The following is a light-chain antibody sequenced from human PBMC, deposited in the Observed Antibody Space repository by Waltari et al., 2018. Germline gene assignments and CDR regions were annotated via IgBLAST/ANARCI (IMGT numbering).Light chain of an antibody. CDR3: SSCTSSSTRV. CDR1: SSDVGGCKY. V-gene: IGLV2-14*03. CDR2: DVS. Sequence: QSALTQPASVSGSPGQSITISCTGTSSDVGGCKYVSWYQQHPGKAPKLIIYDVSYRPSGVSDRFSGSKSANTASLTISGLQAEDEADYYCSSCTSSSTRVFGGGTKLTVL. J-gene: IGLJ3*02.